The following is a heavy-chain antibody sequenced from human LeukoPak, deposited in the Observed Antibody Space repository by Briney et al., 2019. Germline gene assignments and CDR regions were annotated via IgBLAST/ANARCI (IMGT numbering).Heavy chain of an antibody. CDR1: GYTFTGYY. CDR2: INPNSGGT. J-gene: IGHJ3*02. D-gene: IGHD6-19*01. V-gene: IGHV1-2*02. CDR3: AHVIAVAGTTTDAFDI. Sequence: ASVKVSCKASGYTFTGYYMHWVRQAPGQGLEWMGWINPNSGGTNYAQKFQGRVTMNRDTSISTAYMELSRLRSDDTAVYYCAHVIAVAGTTTDAFDIWGQGTMVTVSS.